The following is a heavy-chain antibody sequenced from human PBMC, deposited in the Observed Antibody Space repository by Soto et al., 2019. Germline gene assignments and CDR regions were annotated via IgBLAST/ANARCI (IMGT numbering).Heavy chain of an antibody. J-gene: IGHJ6*02. Sequence: SETLSLTCAVYGGSFSGYYWSWIRQPPGKGLEWIGEINHSGSTNYNPSLKSRVTISVDTSKNQFSLKLSSVTAADTAVYYCARVGGYYGSGANYYYGMDVWGQGTTVTVS. CDR1: GGSFSGYY. V-gene: IGHV4-34*01. D-gene: IGHD3-10*01. CDR2: INHSGST. CDR3: ARVGGYYGSGANYYYGMDV.